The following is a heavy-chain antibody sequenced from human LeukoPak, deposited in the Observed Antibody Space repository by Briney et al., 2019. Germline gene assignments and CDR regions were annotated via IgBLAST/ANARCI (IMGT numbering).Heavy chain of an antibody. D-gene: IGHD5-18*01. Sequence: ASVKVSCKVSGGTFSSYAVNWVRQAPGQGLEWMGGIIPVFNTPIYAQQFQGRVTIIADESTTTAYMELSSLRSEDTAVYYCARGGSRVVTVSISDYWGQGTLVTVSS. CDR2: IIPVFNTP. CDR3: ARGGSRVVTVSISDY. V-gene: IGHV1-69*01. CDR1: GGTFSSYA. J-gene: IGHJ4*02.